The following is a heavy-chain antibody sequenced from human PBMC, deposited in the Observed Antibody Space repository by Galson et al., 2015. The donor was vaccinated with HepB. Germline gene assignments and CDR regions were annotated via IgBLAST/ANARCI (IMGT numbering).Heavy chain of an antibody. D-gene: IGHD6-13*01. Sequence: SLRLSCAVSGFTFSSYWMSWVRQAPGKGLEWVANIKPDGSEKYYVDSVKGRFTLSRDNAKSSLYLQMNSLRAEDTAVYYCARDGDTSSWSLTYWGQGTLVTVSS. J-gene: IGHJ4*02. CDR2: IKPDGSEK. CDR1: GFTFSSYW. CDR3: ARDGDTSSWSLTY. V-gene: IGHV3-7*01.